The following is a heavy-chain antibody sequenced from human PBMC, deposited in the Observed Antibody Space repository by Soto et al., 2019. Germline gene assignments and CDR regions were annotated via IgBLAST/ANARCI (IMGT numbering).Heavy chain of an antibody. Sequence: SETLSLTCTVSGGSISSGDYYWSWIRQPPGKGLEWIGYIYYSGSTYYNPSLKSRVTISVDTSKNQFSLKLSSVTAADTAVYYCAREGYCSSTSCYHFAYWGQGTLVTVSS. CDR1: GGSISSGDYY. CDR2: IYYSGST. D-gene: IGHD2-2*01. J-gene: IGHJ4*02. V-gene: IGHV4-30-4*01. CDR3: AREGYCSSTSCYHFAY.